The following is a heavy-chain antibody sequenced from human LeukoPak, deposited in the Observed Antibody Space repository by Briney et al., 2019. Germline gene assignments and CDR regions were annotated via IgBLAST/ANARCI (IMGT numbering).Heavy chain of an antibody. CDR2: IYSGGST. J-gene: IGHJ4*02. D-gene: IGHD6-13*01. Sequence: RTGGSLRLSCAVSGFNVSSNYLSWVRQAPGKGPEWVSVIYSGGSTYYADSVKGRFTISRDNSKNTLYLQMNSLRAEHTAVYHCARVDSRTAQFDYWGQGTLVTVSS. CDR1: GFNVSSNY. V-gene: IGHV3-66*01. CDR3: ARVDSRTAQFDY.